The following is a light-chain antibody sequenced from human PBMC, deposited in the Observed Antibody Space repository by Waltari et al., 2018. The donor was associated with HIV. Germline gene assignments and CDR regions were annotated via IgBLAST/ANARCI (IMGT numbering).Light chain of an antibody. CDR1: SPNIGSNF. V-gene: IGLV1-47*01. J-gene: IGLJ3*02. CDR3: AAWDDTLSGRV. Sequence: QSVLTQSPSASGTPGQRVIISCSGSSPNIGSNFVYWYQVLPGRAPKLCIFRDNERPSVAPDRFSASKSGTSASLAISGLRAEDEGHYYCAAWDDTLSGRVFGGGTKLTVL. CDR2: RDN.